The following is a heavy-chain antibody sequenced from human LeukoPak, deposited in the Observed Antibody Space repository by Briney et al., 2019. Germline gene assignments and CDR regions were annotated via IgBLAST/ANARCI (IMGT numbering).Heavy chain of an antibody. J-gene: IGHJ3*02. CDR2: IKQDGSEK. CDR1: GFTFSSYW. Sequence: PGGSLRLSCAASGFTFSSYWMSWVRQAPGKGLEWVANIKQDGSEKYYVDSVKDRFTISRDNAKNSLYLQMNSLRAEDTAVYYCARRLACSSTSCPDAFDIWGQGTMVTVSS. D-gene: IGHD2-2*01. CDR3: ARRLACSSTSCPDAFDI. V-gene: IGHV3-7*01.